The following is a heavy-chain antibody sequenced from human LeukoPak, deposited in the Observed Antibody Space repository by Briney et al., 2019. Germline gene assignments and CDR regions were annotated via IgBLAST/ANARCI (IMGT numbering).Heavy chain of an antibody. D-gene: IGHD2-15*01. Sequence: ASVKVSCKASGYTFTGYYMHWVRQAPGQGLEWMGWINPNSGGTNYAQKFQGRVTMTRDTSISTAYMELSRLRSDDTAVCYCARYISYCSGGSCYSNYFDYWGQGTLVTVSS. J-gene: IGHJ4*02. V-gene: IGHV1-2*02. CDR1: GYTFTGYY. CDR2: INPNSGGT. CDR3: ARYISYCSGGSCYSNYFDY.